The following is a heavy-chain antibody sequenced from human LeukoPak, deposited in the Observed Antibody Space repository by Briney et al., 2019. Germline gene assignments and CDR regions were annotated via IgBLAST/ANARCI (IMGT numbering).Heavy chain of an antibody. CDR3: ARGFDSSGYYVPFDY. Sequence: ASVKVSCKASGYTFTTYGISWVRQAPGQGLEWMGWINPYNGNTNFAPKVQGRVTMTTDTSTSTAYMELGSLRSDDTAVYYCARGFDSSGYYVPFDYWGQGTLVTVSS. CDR1: GYTFTTYG. V-gene: IGHV1-18*01. D-gene: IGHD3-22*01. CDR2: INPYNGNT. J-gene: IGHJ4*02.